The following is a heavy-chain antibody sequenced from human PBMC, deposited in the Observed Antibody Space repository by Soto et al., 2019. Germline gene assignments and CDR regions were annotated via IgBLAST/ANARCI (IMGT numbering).Heavy chain of an antibody. CDR3: AREDNIVVVTAYYYYGMDV. J-gene: IGHJ6*02. CDR1: GYTFTSYY. Sequence: ASVKVSCKASGYTFTSYYMHWVRQAPGQGLEWMGIINPSGGSTSYAQKFQGRVTMTRDTSTSTVYMELSSLRSEDTAVYYCAREDNIVVVTAYYYYGMDVWGQGTTVTVSS. V-gene: IGHV1-46*01. CDR2: INPSGGST. D-gene: IGHD2-21*02.